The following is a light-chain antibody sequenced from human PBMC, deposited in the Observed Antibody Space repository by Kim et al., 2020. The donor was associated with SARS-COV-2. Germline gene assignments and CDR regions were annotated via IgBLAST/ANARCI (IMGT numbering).Light chain of an antibody. J-gene: IGLJ2*01. Sequence: GQRVSISCSGSSSNIGSNSVNWYQQIPGTAPRLLIYRNSQRPSGVPDRFSGSKSGTSASLAISGLQSEDEADYNCAAWDDSLNALIFGGGTQLTVL. CDR1: SSNIGSNS. V-gene: IGLV1-44*01. CDR3: AAWDDSLNALI. CDR2: RNS.